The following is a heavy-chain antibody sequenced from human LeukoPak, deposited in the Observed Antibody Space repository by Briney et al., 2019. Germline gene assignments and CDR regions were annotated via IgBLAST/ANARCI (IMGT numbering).Heavy chain of an antibody. J-gene: IGHJ4*02. CDR2: IRYDGSNK. V-gene: IGHV3-30*02. Sequence: GGSLRLSCAVSGFTFSAYGMHWVRQAPDKGPEWVAFIRYDGSNKYYADSVRGRFTISRDNSKNTLYLQMYSLRAEDTAVYYCAKDESVYCSSTSCYELRYWGQGTLVTVSS. CDR3: AKDESVYCSSTSCYELRY. CDR1: GFTFSAYG. D-gene: IGHD2-2*01.